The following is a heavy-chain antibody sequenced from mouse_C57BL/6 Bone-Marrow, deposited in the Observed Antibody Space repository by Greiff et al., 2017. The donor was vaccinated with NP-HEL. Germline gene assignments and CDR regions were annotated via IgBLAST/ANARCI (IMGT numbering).Heavy chain of an antibody. CDR2: ISSGGSYT. D-gene: IGHD1-1*01. J-gene: IGHJ1*03. CDR1: GFTFSSYG. CDR3: AHYDGSRYFDV. Sequence: EVMLVESGGDLVKPGGSLKLSCAASGFTFSSYGMSWVRQTPDKRLEWVATISSGGSYTYYPDSVKGRFTISRDNAKNTLYLQMSSLKSEDTAMYYCAHYDGSRYFDVWGTGTTVTVSS. V-gene: IGHV5-6*01.